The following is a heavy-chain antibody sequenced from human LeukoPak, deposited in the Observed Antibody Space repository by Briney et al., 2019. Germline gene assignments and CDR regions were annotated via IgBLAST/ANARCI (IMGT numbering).Heavy chain of an antibody. CDR1: GFTVSSNY. CDR2: IYSGGNT. D-gene: IGHD3-10*01. V-gene: IGHV3-53*01. CDR3: AKDRTIWFGELFSSDY. J-gene: IGHJ4*02. Sequence: GGSLRLSCAASGFTVSSNYMTWVRQAPGKGLEWVSVIYSGGNTYYADSVKGRFTISRDNSKNTLYLLMHSLRAEDTAVYYCAKDRTIWFGELFSSDYWGQGTLVTVSS.